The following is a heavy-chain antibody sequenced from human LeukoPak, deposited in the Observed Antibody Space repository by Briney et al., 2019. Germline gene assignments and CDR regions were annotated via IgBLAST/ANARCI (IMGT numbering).Heavy chain of an antibody. CDR1: GFTFSSYA. CDR3: AKEFWSGYYAQDY. J-gene: IGHJ4*02. CDR2: ISGSGGNT. D-gene: IGHD3-3*01. Sequence: GGSLRLSCAASGFTFSSYAMSWVRQAPGKGLEWVSAISGSGGNTYYADSVKGRFTVSRDNSKNTLYLQMNSLRAEDTAVYYCAKEFWSGYYAQDYWGQGTLVTVSS. V-gene: IGHV3-23*01.